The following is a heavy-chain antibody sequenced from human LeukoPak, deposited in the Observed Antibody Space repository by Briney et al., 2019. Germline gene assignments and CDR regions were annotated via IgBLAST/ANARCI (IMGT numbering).Heavy chain of an antibody. J-gene: IGHJ4*02. Sequence: SETLSLTCTVSGGSINNSPYYWGWIRQPQGKELEWIVSMHYSGTTYYNPSLKSRVTISVDTSKNQFSLRLISVTAADTAVFYCARNDRGRPADYWGQGTLVTVSS. CDR3: ARNDRGRPADY. CDR1: GGSINNSPYY. D-gene: IGHD1-26*01. CDR2: MHYSGTT. V-gene: IGHV4-39*01.